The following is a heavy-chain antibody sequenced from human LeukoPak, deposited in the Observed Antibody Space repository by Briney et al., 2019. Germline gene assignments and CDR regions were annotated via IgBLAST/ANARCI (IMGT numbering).Heavy chain of an antibody. V-gene: IGHV3-21*01. J-gene: IGHJ4*02. CDR1: GFTFSSYS. CDR3: ARDRTTVTDY. Sequence: KSGGSLRLSCAPSGFTFSSYSMNWVRQAPGRGVEWVSSISSSSSYIYYADSVKGRFTISRDNAKNSLYLQMNSLRTEDTAVYYCARDRTTVTDYWGQGTLVTVSS. CDR2: ISSSSSYI. D-gene: IGHD4-17*01.